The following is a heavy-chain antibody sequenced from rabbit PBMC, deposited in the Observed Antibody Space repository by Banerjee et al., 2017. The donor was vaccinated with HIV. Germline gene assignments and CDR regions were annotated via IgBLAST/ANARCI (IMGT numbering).Heavy chain of an antibody. Sequence: QEQLVESGGGLVQPGESLKLSCTVSGFDFSSYGVSWVRQAPGKGLEWIACINSSSGNTVYATWAKGRFTISKTSSTTVTLQMTSLTAADTATYFCARDLAGVIGWNFNLWGPGTLVTVS. CDR2: INSSSGNT. CDR3: ARDLAGVIGWNFNL. V-gene: IGHV1S45*01. CDR1: GFDFSSYG. D-gene: IGHD4-1*01. J-gene: IGHJ4*01.